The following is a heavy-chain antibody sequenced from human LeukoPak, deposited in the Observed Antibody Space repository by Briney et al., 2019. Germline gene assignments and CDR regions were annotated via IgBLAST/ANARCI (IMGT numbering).Heavy chain of an antibody. CDR1: GYSFTSYW. CDR3: ARQSLKGAFDI. V-gene: IGHV5-51*01. J-gene: IGHJ3*02. Sequence: GESLKISCKGSGYSFTSYWIGWVRQMPGKGLEWMGVIYPGDSDTRYSPSFQGQVTFSADGSISTAYLQWSSLKASDAAMYYCARQSLKGAFDIWGQGTMVTVSS. CDR2: IYPGDSDT.